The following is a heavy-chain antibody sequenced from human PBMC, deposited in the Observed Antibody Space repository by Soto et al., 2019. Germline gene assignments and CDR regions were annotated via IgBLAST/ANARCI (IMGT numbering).Heavy chain of an antibody. CDR3: ARDARYYYMDV. D-gene: IGHD6-6*01. J-gene: IGHJ6*03. CDR2: INNDGSST. V-gene: IGHV3-74*01. Sequence: GGSLRLSCSASGFNFSSYWMHWVRQAPGKGLVWVSHINNDGSSTIYADSVRGRFTISRDNAKNTLYLEMNGLRAEDTAVYFCARDARYYYMDVWGKGTTVTVSS. CDR1: GFNFSSYW.